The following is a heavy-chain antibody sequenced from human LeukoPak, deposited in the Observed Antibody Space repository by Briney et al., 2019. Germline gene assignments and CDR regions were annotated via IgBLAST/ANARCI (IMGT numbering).Heavy chain of an antibody. CDR2: VKSKGAGETT. J-gene: IGHJ4*02. Sequence: GGSLRLSCAASGFSISNDWMSWVRQAPGKGLEWVARVKSKGAGETTDYAAPVKGRFTISRDDSKNTLYLQMNSLKTEDTAVYYCTLIQGWGSGSYYRDFWGQGTLVTVSS. D-gene: IGHD3-10*01. CDR1: GFSISNDW. CDR3: TLIQGWGSGSYYRDF. V-gene: IGHV3-15*01.